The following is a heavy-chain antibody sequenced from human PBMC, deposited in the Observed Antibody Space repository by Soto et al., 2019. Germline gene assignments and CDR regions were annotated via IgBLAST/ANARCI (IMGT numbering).Heavy chain of an antibody. J-gene: IGHJ3*02. D-gene: IGHD2-21*02. Sequence: ASVKVSCKASGGTFSSYAISWVRQAPGQGLEWMGGIIPIFGTANYAQKFQGRVTITADKSTSTAYMELSSLRSEDTAVYYCARGGLVGVVVTAIQTDAFDIWGQGTMVTVSS. CDR1: GGTFSSYA. CDR2: IIPIFGTA. V-gene: IGHV1-69*06. CDR3: ARGGLVGVVVTAIQTDAFDI.